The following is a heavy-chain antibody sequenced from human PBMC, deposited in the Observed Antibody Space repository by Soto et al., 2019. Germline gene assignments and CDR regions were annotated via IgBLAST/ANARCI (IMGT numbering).Heavy chain of an antibody. CDR3: ARVVPDYVNYFDY. CDR2: IYYSGST. CDR1: GGSISSGGYY. D-gene: IGHD3-16*01. Sequence: PSETLSLTCTVSGGSISSGGYYWSWIRQHPGKGLEWIGYIYYSGSTYYNPSLKSRVTISVDTSKNQFSLKLSSVTAADTAVYYCARVVPDYVNYFDYWGQGTLVPVSS. V-gene: IGHV4-31*03. J-gene: IGHJ4*02.